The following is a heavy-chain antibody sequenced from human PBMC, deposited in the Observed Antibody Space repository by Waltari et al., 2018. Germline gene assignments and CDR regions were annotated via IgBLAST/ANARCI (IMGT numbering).Heavy chain of an antibody. CDR2: IRYDGSHK. D-gene: IGHD2-2*01. J-gene: IGHJ5*02. V-gene: IGHV3-30*02. CDR3: AKDRGDIVVVPAAIAP. Sequence: VQQVESVGGVVQHGGSLRLSCAASGLTLRSYGRHWVCPAPGKVLEWVAFIRYDGSHKYYADAVKGRFTISRYNSKNTLYLQMNSLRAEDTAVYYCAKDRGDIVVVPAAIAPWGQGTLVTVSS. CDR1: GLTLRSYG.